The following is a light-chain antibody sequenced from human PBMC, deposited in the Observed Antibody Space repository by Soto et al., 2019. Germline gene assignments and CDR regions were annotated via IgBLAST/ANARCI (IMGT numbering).Light chain of an antibody. CDR1: QSVTSTY. CDR3: QHYGTSWT. J-gene: IGKJ1*01. V-gene: IGKV3-20*01. CDR2: GAS. Sequence: EIVLTQSPGTLSLSPGERATLSCRASQSVTSTYLAWYQQKPGQAPRLLIYGASNRATAIPDRFSGSGSGTDFTLTITRLEPEDFAVYYCQHYGTSWTFGQETKVEIK.